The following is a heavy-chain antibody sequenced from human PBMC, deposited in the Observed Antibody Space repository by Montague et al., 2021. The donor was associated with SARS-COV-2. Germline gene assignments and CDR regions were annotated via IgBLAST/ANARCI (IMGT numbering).Heavy chain of an antibody. V-gene: IGHV4-59*01. CDR1: GGSINNYY. CDR3: ARGGGWKRHFDY. CDR2: IYYTGST. D-gene: IGHD4-23*01. J-gene: IGHJ4*02. Sequence: SETLSLTCNVSGGSINNYYWCWIRQSPGRGLEWIGYIYYTGSTTRYPSLDSRVTIALDTSRDLVSLELRSLTAADTAVYYCARGGGWKRHFDYWGQGTLVAVSS.